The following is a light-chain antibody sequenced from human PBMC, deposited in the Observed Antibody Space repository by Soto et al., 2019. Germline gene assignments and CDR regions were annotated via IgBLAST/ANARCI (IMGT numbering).Light chain of an antibody. CDR3: QQYSHWPIT. V-gene: IGKV3-15*01. J-gene: IGKJ5*01. CDR2: GAS. CDR1: HSFSSN. Sequence: EIVMTQSPATLSVSPGERATLSCRASHSFSSNLAWYQQKPGQAPRLLIYGASTRATGIPARFSASGSGTEFTLTISSLQSEDFAVYYCQQYSHWPITFGQGTRLEIK.